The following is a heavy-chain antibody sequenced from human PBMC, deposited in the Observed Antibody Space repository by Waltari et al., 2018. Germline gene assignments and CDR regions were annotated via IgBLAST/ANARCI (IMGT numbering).Heavy chain of an antibody. Sequence: QVQLQESGPGLVKPSETLSLTCTVYGGSISSNYWSWIRQPPGKGLEWIGYIYHRGPTNYNPSLKSRVTISIDPSRNQFSLKLSSVTAADTAVYYCVHYRSSSGYWHFDLWGRGTLVTVSS. J-gene: IGHJ2*01. CDR2: IYHRGPT. CDR1: GGSISSNY. CDR3: VHYRSSSGYWHFDL. V-gene: IGHV4-59*08. D-gene: IGHD6-6*01.